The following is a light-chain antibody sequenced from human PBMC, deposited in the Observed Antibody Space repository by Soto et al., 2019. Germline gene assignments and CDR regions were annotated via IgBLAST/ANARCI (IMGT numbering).Light chain of an antibody. J-gene: IGKJ4*01. CDR2: GES. V-gene: IGKV3-15*01. Sequence: EIVMTQSPATLSLSPGERATLSCRASQSVRSHLAWFQQRPCQAPRLLIFGESTRATGVPARFSGSGSGTEFTLIISSLQSEDFAVYYCQQYNNWPLTFGGGTKVEIK. CDR1: QSVRSH. CDR3: QQYNNWPLT.